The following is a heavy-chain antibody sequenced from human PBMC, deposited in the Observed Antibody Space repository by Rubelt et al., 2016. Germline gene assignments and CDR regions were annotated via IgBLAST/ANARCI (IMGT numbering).Heavy chain of an antibody. V-gene: IGHV4-39*01. CDR1: GDSISGYY. J-gene: IGHJ4*02. CDR3: AAAPDSSGYYGNFDY. D-gene: IGHD3-22*01. CDR2: IYYSGST. Sequence: QLQLRESGPGLVSPSETLSLTCTVSGDSISGYYWGWIRRSPGKGLEWIGSIYYSGSTYYNPSLKSRVTISVDTSKNQFSLKLGSVTAADTAVYYCAAAPDSSGYYGNFDYWGQGTLVTVSS.